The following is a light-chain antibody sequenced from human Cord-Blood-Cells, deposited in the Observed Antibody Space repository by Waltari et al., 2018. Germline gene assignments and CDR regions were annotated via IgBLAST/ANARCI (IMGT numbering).Light chain of an antibody. V-gene: IGLV2-11*01. CDR3: CSYAGSYTYV. J-gene: IGLJ1*01. CDR2: DVS. CDR1: SSDVGGYNY. Sequence: QSALTQPRSVSGSPGQSVTISCTGTSSDVGGYNYVSWYHQHPGKAPKLMIYDVSKRPSGVPDRFSGSKSGNTAFLTISGLQAEDEADYYCCSYAGSYTYVFGTGTKVTVL.